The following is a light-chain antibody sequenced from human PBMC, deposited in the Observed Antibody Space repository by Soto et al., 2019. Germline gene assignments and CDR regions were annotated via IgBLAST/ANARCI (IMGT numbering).Light chain of an antibody. V-gene: IGKV1-39*01. CDR1: QSISSY. CDR2: AAS. Sequence: DIQMTQSPSSLSASVGDRVTITCRASQSISSYLNWYQQKPGKAPKLLIYAASSLQSGVPSRFCGSGSGTDFTLTISSLPPEDSATYYCQQSYSTPPTFGGGTKVEIK. CDR3: QQSYSTPPT. J-gene: IGKJ4*01.